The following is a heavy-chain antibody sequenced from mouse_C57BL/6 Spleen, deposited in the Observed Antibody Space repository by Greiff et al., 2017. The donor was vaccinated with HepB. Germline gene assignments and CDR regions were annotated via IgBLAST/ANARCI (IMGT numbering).Heavy chain of an antibody. CDR2: ISSGSSTI. D-gene: IGHD1-1*01. Sequence: EVKLVESGGGLVKPGGSLKLSCAASGFTFSDYGMHWVRQAPEKGLEWVAYISSGSSTIYYADTVKGRFTISRDNAKNTLFLQMTSLRSEDTAMYYCARQGYYYGSRDYAMDYWGQGTSVTVSS. CDR3: ARQGYYYGSRDYAMDY. J-gene: IGHJ4*01. CDR1: GFTFSDYG. V-gene: IGHV5-17*01.